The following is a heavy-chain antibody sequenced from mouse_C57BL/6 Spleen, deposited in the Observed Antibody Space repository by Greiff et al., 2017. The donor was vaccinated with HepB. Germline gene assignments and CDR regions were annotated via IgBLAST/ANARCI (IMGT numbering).Heavy chain of an antibody. CDR2: IYWDDDK. D-gene: IGHD2-3*01. J-gene: IGHJ1*03. V-gene: IGHV8-12*01. CDR1: GFSLSTSGMG. CDR3: ARRNLYDGYPYWYFDV. Sequence: QVQLKESGPGILQSSQTLSLTCSFSGFSLSTSGMGVSWIRQPSGKGLEWLAHIYWDDDKRYNPSLKSRLTISKDTSRNQVFLKITSVDTADTATYYCARRNLYDGYPYWYFDVWGTGTTVTVSS.